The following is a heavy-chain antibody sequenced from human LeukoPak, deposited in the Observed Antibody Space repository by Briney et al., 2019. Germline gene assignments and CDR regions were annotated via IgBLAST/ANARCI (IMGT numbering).Heavy chain of an antibody. D-gene: IGHD6-19*01. CDR2: IYYSGST. J-gene: IGHJ4*02. CDR1: GGSISSYY. V-gene: IGHV4-59*01. CDR3: ASSIAVAGTTKFDY. Sequence: SETLSLTCTVSGGSISSYYWSWIRQPPGKGLEWIGYIYYSGSTNYNPSLKSRVTISVDTFKNQFSLKLSSVTAADTAVYYCASSIAVAGTTKFDYWGQGTLVTVSS.